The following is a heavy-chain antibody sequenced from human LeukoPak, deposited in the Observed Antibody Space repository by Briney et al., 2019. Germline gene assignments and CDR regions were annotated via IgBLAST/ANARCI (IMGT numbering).Heavy chain of an antibody. CDR1: GYTFTGYY. V-gene: IGHV1-2*02. D-gene: IGHD6-13*01. Sequence: ASVKVSCKASGYTFTGYYMHWARQAPGQGLEWMGWINPNSGGTNYAQKFQGRVTMTRDTSISTAYMELSRLRSDDTAVYYCARDIAAAGSYYYYMDVWGKGTTVTVSS. J-gene: IGHJ6*03. CDR3: ARDIAAAGSYYYYMDV. CDR2: INPNSGGT.